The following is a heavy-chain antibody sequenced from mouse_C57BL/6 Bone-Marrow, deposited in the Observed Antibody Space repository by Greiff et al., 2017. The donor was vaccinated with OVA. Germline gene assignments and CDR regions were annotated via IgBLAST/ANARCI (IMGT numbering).Heavy chain of an antibody. CDR3: ARERIWYLDY. CDR2: IDPSDSYT. CDR1: GYTFTSYW. V-gene: IGHV1-69*01. Sequence: QVQLQQPGAELVMPGASVKLSCKASGYTFTSYWMHWVKQRPGQGLEWIGEIDPSDSYTNYNQKFKGKSTLTVDKSSSTAYMQLSSLTSEDSAVYYCARERIWYLDYWGQGTTLTVSS. J-gene: IGHJ2*01. D-gene: IGHD2-1*01.